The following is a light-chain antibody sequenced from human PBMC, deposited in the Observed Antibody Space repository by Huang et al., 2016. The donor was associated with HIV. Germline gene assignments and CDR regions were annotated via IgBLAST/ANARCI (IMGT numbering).Light chain of an antibody. CDR2: DAS. CDR1: QSVSSY. CDR3: QQRSNWLT. Sequence: EIVLTQSPATLSLSPGERATLSCRASQSVSSYFAWYQQKPGQAPRLLIYDASNRATGIPSRFSGSGSGTDFTLTISSLEPEDFAVYYCQQRSNWLTFGQGTKVEIK. V-gene: IGKV3-11*01. J-gene: IGKJ1*01.